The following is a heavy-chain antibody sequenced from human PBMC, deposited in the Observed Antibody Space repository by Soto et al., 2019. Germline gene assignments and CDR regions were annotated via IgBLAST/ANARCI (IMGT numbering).Heavy chain of an antibody. Sequence: SETLSLTCTVSGGSISSGGYYWSWIRQHPGKGMEWIGYIYYSGSTYYNPSLKSRVTISVDTSKNQFSLKLSSVTAADTAVYYCARALDEYYDSSGYYKYFDYWGQGTLVTVSS. CDR2: IYYSGST. CDR1: GGSISSGGYY. J-gene: IGHJ4*02. D-gene: IGHD3-22*01. V-gene: IGHV4-31*03. CDR3: ARALDEYYDSSGYYKYFDY.